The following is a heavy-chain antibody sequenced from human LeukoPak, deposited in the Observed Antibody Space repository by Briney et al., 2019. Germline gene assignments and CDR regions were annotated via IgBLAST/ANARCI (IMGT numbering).Heavy chain of an antibody. CDR2: IYYSGST. CDR1: GGSISSGGYY. J-gene: IGHJ3*02. Sequence: PSQTLSPTCTVSGGSISSGGYYWSWIRQHPGMGLEWIGYIYYSGSTYYNPSLKSRVTISVDTSKNQFSLKLSSVTASDTAVYYCARAGRSLVFDIWGQGTMVTVSS. D-gene: IGHD6-6*01. CDR3: ARAGRSLVFDI. V-gene: IGHV4-31*03.